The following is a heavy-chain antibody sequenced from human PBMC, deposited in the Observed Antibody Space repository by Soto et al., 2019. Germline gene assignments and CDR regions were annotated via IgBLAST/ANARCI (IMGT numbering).Heavy chain of an antibody. D-gene: IGHD5-12*01. CDR1: AGSISSDGFY. CDR2: IYLSGGT. V-gene: IGHV4-31*03. CDR3: ARDRGGYGVFDY. Sequence: SETLSLTCSVSAGSISSDGFYWNWIRQPPGRGLEWIGYIYLSGGTYSSPSLRSRVTISVDTSKNQFTLKLSSVTAADTDVYFCARDRGGYGVFDYWGQGTLVTVS. J-gene: IGHJ4*02.